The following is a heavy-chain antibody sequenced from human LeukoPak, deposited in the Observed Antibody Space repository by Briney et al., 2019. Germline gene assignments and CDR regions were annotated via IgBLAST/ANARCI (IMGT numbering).Heavy chain of an antibody. CDR2: IRYDGSNK. CDR3: AKKPGGPYSYGYESGDP. CDR1: GFTFSSYG. D-gene: IGHD5-18*01. Sequence: PGGSLRLSCAASGFTFSSYGMHWVRQAPGKGLEWVAFIRYDGSNKYYADSVKGRFTISRDNSKNTLYLQTNSLRAEDTAVYYCAKKPGGPYSYGYESGDPWGQGTLVTVSS. J-gene: IGHJ5*02. V-gene: IGHV3-30*02.